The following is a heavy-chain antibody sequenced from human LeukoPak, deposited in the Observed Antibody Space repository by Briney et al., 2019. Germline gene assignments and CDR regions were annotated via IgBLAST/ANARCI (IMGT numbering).Heavy chain of an antibody. CDR1: GGTFSSYA. CDR3: ARVSGYDWESFYDY. CDR2: ITPIFGTA. V-gene: IGHV1-69*06. Sequence: ASVKVSCKASGGTFSSYAISWVRQAPGQGLEWMGGITPIFGTANYAQKFQGRVTITADKSTSTAYMELSSLRSEDTAVYYCARVSGYDWESFYDYWGQGTLVTVSS. D-gene: IGHD5-12*01. J-gene: IGHJ4*02.